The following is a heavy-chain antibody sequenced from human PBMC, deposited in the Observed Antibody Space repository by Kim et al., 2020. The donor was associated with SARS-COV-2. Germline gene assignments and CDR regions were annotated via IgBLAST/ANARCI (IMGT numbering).Heavy chain of an antibody. J-gene: IGHJ3*02. Sequence: GGSLRLSCAASGFTFSSYGMHWVRQAPGKGLEWVAVIWYDGSNKYYADSVKGRFTISRDNSKNTLYLQMNSLRAEDTAVYYCARALRDDYYGSGSRLDAFDIWGQGTMVTVSS. CDR3: ARALRDDYYGSGSRLDAFDI. CDR1: GFTFSSYG. CDR2: IWYDGSNK. V-gene: IGHV3-33*08. D-gene: IGHD3-10*01.